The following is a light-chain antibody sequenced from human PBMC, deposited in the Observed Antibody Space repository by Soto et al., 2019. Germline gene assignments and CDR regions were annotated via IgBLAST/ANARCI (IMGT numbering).Light chain of an antibody. Sequence: DVAVTQSQSSLSASVGDRVIITCRASQSISNWLAWYQQKPGKAPKLLIYDAFSLQTGVPFTFSGSGSGTDFTLTISSLQPDDFGTYYCQQYHTFPLTFGGGTKVDIK. V-gene: IGKV1-5*01. CDR2: DAF. J-gene: IGKJ4*01. CDR1: QSISNW. CDR3: QQYHTFPLT.